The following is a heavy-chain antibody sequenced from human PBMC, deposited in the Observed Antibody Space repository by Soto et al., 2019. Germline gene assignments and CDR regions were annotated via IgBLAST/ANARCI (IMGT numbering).Heavy chain of an antibody. J-gene: IGHJ4*02. D-gene: IGHD3-22*01. CDR2: IYYSVST. V-gene: IGHV4-31*03. Sequence: TLSRTCTVSGGSISSGGYYCGWIRQHQGKGLEWIGYIYYSVSTYYNPSLKGRVTISVDTSKNQFSLKLSSVTAADTAVYYCARGRNYYDSSGYSHHFDYWGQGTLVTVSS. CDR3: ARGRNYYDSSGYSHHFDY. CDR1: GGSISSGGYY.